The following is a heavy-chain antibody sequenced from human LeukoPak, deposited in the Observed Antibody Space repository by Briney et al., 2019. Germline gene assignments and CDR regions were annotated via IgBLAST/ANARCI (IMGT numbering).Heavy chain of an antibody. CDR1: GFTFSDYY. V-gene: IGHV3-11*01. CDR3: ARDPKDLWSGYLGAFDI. CDR2: ISSSGSII. J-gene: IGHJ3*02. D-gene: IGHD3-3*01. Sequence: PGGSLRLSCAASGFTFSDYYMSWIRQAPGKGLEWVSYISSSGSIIYYADSVKGRFTISRDNAKNSLYLQMNSLRAEDTAVYYCARDPKDLWSGYLGAFDIWGQGTMVTVSS.